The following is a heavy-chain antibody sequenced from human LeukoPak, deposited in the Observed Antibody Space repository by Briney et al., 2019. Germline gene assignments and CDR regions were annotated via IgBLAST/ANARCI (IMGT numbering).Heavy chain of an antibody. J-gene: IGHJ4*02. Sequence: ASVKDSRKASGYTFTSYYMHSVRQAPGQGLEWMGIINPSGGSTSYAQKFQGRVSMTRDTSTSTVYMELSSLRSEDTALYYCARGSPTNYGDYLYYFDYWGQGTLVTVSS. CDR3: ARGSPTNYGDYLYYFDY. V-gene: IGHV1-46*01. D-gene: IGHD4-17*01. CDR2: INPSGGST. CDR1: GYTFTSYY.